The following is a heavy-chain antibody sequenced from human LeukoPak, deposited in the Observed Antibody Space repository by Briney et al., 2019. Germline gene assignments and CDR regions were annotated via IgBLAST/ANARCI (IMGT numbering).Heavy chain of an antibody. V-gene: IGHV4-34*01. CDR1: GGSFSGYY. CDR3: ARGYCSGGSCYSGRWNWFDP. Sequence: PSETLSLTCAVYGGSFSGYYWGWIRQPPGQGLEWIGEINHSGSTNYNPFLKSRVTISVDTSKNQFSLKLSSVTAADTAVYYCARGYCSGGSCYSGRWNWFDPWGQGTLVTVSS. D-gene: IGHD2-15*01. J-gene: IGHJ5*02. CDR2: INHSGST.